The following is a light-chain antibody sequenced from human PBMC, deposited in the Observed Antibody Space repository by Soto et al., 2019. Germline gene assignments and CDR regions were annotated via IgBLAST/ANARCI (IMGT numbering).Light chain of an antibody. V-gene: IGKV3-11*01. CDR3: QKRSNCPPVT. Sequence: EIVLTQSPATLSLSPGERATLSCRASQSVSSYLAWYQQKPGQAPRLLIYDASNRATGIPARFSGSGSGTDFTLTISSLEPEDFAVYYCQKRSNCPPVTFGPGTKVDIK. CDR2: DAS. J-gene: IGKJ3*01. CDR1: QSVSSY.